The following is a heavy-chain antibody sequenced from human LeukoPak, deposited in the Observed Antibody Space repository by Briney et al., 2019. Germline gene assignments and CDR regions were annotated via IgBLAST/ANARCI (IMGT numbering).Heavy chain of an antibody. J-gene: IGHJ4*02. CDR3: AKDIGYGPPTSYYFDY. D-gene: IGHD5-12*01. CDR1: GFTFDDYA. Sequence: GGSLRPSCAASGFTFDDYAMHWVRQAPGKGLEWVSLISWDGGSTYYADSVKGRFTISRDNSKNSLYLQMNSLRAEDTALYYCAKDIGYGPPTSYYFDYWGQGTLVTVSS. CDR2: ISWDGGST. V-gene: IGHV3-43D*03.